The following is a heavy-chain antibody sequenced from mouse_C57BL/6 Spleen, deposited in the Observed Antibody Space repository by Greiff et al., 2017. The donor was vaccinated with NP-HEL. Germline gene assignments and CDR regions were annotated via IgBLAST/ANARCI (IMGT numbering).Heavy chain of an antibody. CDR3: ATGTAQAFDY. CDR2: IYPGDGDT. Sequence: LEESEPELVKPGASVKISCKASGYAFSSSWMNWVKQRPGKGLEWIGRIYPGDGDTNYNGKFKGKATLTADKSSSTAYMQLSSLTSEDSAVYFCATGTAQAFDYWGQGTTLTVSS. CDR1: GYAFSSSW. J-gene: IGHJ2*01. V-gene: IGHV1-82*01. D-gene: IGHD3-2*02.